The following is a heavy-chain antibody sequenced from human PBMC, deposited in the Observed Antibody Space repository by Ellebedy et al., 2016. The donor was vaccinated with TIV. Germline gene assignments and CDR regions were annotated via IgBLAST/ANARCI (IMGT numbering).Heavy chain of an antibody. CDR2: ITWNGENT. CDR1: GFNFDDHG. CDR3: ARDPNYNGWYQFDF. Sequence: PGGSLRLSCAASGFNFDDHGMSWVRQVPGKGLQWVSGITWNGENTGYADSVKGRFTISRDNAEKFVYLQMNSLRVEDTALYYCARDPNYNGWYQFDFWGQGALVIVSS. D-gene: IGHD6-19*01. J-gene: IGHJ4*02. V-gene: IGHV3-20*04.